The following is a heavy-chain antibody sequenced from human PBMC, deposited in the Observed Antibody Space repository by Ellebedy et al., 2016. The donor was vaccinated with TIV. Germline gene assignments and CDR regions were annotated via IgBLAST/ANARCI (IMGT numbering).Heavy chain of an antibody. CDR3: ARENGDYVECAY. CDR1: GFTFSNYW. D-gene: IGHD4-17*01. V-gene: IGHV3-7*01. Sequence: GESLKISXGASGFTFSNYWMSWVRQAPGKGLEWVANIKKDGSEKYYADSVRGRFTISRDNAKISLYLQMDSLRAEDTAVYYCARENGDYVECAYWGQGTLVTVSS. CDR2: IKKDGSEK. J-gene: IGHJ4*02.